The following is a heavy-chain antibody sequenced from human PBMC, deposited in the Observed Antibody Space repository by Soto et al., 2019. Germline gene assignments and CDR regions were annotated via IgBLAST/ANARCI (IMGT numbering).Heavy chain of an antibody. CDR1: GGTFSSCA. CDR2: IIPIFGTA. V-gene: IGHV1-69*13. Sequence: GASVKVSCKASGGTFSSCAINWVRQAPGQGLEWMGGIIPIFGTANYAQKFQGRVTIPADESTSTAYMELSGLRSEDTAVYYCARSLTLLGYYYGMGVRGQGTTVNVSS. J-gene: IGHJ6*02. CDR3: ARSLTLLGYYYGMGV. D-gene: IGHD2-15*01.